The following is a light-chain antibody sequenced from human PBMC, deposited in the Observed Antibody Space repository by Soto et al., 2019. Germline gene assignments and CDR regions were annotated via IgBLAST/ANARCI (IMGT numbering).Light chain of an antibody. CDR3: QSYDSSLSALV. J-gene: IGLJ2*01. CDR1: SSNIGAGYY. V-gene: IGLV1-40*01. CDR2: GNT. Sequence: QSVLTQPPSGSGAPGQRVTISCTGSSSNIGAGYYVHWYQQLPGTAPKLLIYGNTNRPSGVPDRFSGSKSGTSASLAITGLQAEDEADYYCQSYDSSLSALVFGGGTKLTVL.